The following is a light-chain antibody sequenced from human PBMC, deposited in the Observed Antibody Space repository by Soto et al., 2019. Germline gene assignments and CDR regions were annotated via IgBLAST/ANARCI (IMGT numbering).Light chain of an antibody. V-gene: IGKV1-5*03. CDR3: QQYNSYPTLT. J-gene: IGKJ1*01. CDR2: KAY. CDR1: QSISSW. Sequence: DIQMTQSPSTLSASVGDRVTITCRASQSISSWLAWYQQKPGKAPKLLIYKAYSLESGVPSRFSGTGSGTEVTLTISSLQPDDSANYYCQQYNSYPTLTVGEGTNLEIQ.